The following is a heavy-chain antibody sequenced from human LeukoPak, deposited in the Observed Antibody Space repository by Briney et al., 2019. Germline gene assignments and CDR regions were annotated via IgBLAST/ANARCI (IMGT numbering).Heavy chain of an antibody. D-gene: IGHD2-15*01. CDR3: AKDRCSGGGCYSWDDY. V-gene: IGHV3-30*04. J-gene: IGHJ4*02. CDR1: GFHFSGFA. CDR2: MSYDGNNR. Sequence: GGSLRLSCAASGFHFSGFALVWVRQAPGKGLEWVAVMSYDGNNRFYADSVKGRFTISRDSSKDTLYLQMNSLRVEDTAVYYCAKDRCSGGGCYSWDDYWGQGTLVTVSS.